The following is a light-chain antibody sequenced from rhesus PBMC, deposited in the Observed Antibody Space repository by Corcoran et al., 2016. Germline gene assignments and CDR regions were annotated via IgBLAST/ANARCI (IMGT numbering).Light chain of an antibody. CDR3: QQSNSWPLT. CDR1: QSVSSN. Sequence: EIVMTQSPATLSLSPGERAALSCWASQSVSSNLAWYQQKPGQAPRPLTYGASSRAAGIPDRFSGSGSGTDFTLTISRLEPEDFAIYYCQQSNSWPLTFGGGTKVEIK. J-gene: IGKJ4*01. V-gene: IGKV3-42*03. CDR2: GAS.